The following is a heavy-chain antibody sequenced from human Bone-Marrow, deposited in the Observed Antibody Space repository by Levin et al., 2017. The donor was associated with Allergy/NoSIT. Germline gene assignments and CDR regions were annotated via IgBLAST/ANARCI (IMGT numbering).Heavy chain of an antibody. V-gene: IGHV3-7*04. D-gene: IGHD3-16*01. CDR1: GLTFSHYW. CDR2: INEDGSRT. J-gene: IGHJ4*02. Sequence: HPGGSLRLSCEVSGLTFSHYWMNWVRQAPGKGLEWVALINEDGSRTFSVDSVKGRFTVSRDNSKNLLYLQMNSLRAEDTAVYYCARDRGWGALDYWGQGTLVTVSS. CDR3: ARDRGWGALDY.